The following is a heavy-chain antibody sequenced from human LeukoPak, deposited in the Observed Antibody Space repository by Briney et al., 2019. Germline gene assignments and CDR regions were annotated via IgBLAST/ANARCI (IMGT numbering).Heavy chain of an antibody. V-gene: IGHV4-34*01. CDR3: ARGKRVWFGELMTSFSYFYIDV. Sequence: GSLRLSCAASGFTFRSYSMNWVRQAPGKGLEWIGEINQGGRTNFNPSLKSRVTISADRSKYHFSLTLRSVTAADTAVYYCARGKRVWFGELMTSFSYFYIDVWGRGTTVIVSS. CDR1: GFTFRSYS. CDR2: INQGGRT. D-gene: IGHD3-10*01. J-gene: IGHJ6*03.